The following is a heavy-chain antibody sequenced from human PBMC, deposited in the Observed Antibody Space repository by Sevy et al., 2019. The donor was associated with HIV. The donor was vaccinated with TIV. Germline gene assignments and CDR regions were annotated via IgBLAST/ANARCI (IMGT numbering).Heavy chain of an antibody. CDR2: ISHGGSYE. V-gene: IGHV3-30-3*01. CDR1: GFAFRDSA. Sequence: GGSLRLSCEASGFAFRDSAIHWVRQSPGRGLEWVALISHGGSYEYYVDSVKGRFTVSSDRSKNILYLQMDSLRAEDTAVYYCARMVSGGLRWELIKENAFDIWGQWTAVTVSS. CDR3: ARMVSGGLRWELIKENAFDI. J-gene: IGHJ3*02. D-gene: IGHD4-17*01.